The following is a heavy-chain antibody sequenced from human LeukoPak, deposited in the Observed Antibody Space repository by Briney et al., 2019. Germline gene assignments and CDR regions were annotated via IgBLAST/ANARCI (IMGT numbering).Heavy chain of an antibody. V-gene: IGHV4-39*07. D-gene: IGHD3-22*01. CDR2: IYYSGST. CDR1: GGSISSSSYY. Sequence: PSETLSLTCTVSGGSISSSSYYWGWIRQPPGKGLEWIGSIYYSGSTYYNPSLKSRVTISVDTSKNQFSLKLSSVTAADTAVYYCARYYDSSGYYFDAFDIWGQGTMVTVSS. J-gene: IGHJ3*02. CDR3: ARYYDSSGYYFDAFDI.